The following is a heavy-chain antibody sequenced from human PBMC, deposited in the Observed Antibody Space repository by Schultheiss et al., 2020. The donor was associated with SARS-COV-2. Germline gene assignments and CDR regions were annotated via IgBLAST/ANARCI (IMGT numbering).Heavy chain of an antibody. V-gene: IGHV2-5*08. CDR3: AHSPDYDILTGYYHGMDV. D-gene: IGHD3-9*01. CDR1: GFSLSTRTMC. J-gene: IGHJ6*02. CDR2: IDWDDDK. Sequence: SGPTLVKPTQTLTLTCTFSGFSLSTRTMCVSWIRQPPGKALEWLALIDWDDDKRYSPSLKNRLTITKDTSKNQVVLTMTNMDPVDTATYYCAHSPDYDILTGYYHGMDVWGQGTTVTVSS.